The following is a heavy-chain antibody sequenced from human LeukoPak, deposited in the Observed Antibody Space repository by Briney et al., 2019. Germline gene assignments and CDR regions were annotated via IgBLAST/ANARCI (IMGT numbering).Heavy chain of an antibody. J-gene: IGHJ2*01. Sequence: SETLSLTCAVSGGSITSCSHSWSWIRQPPGKGLEWIGYISHSGNTYYNPSLNSRVTILTDKSKNQFSLKLTSVTAADTAVYYCARYSSTWPYWYFDLWGRGTLVTVSS. CDR2: ISHSGNT. V-gene: IGHV4-30-2*01. CDR1: GGSITSCSHS. CDR3: ARYSSTWPYWYFDL. D-gene: IGHD6-13*01.